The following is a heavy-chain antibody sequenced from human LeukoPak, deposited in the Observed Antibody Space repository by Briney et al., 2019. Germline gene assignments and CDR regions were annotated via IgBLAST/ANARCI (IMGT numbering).Heavy chain of an antibody. J-gene: IGHJ4*02. Sequence: SETLSLTCTVSGGSISSYYWSWIRQPPGKGLEWIGYIYYSGSTYYNPSLKSRVTISVDTSKNQFSLKLSSVTAADTAVYYCAREDILTGYEDYWGRGTLVTVSS. CDR2: IYYSGST. V-gene: IGHV4-59*12. CDR3: AREDILTGYEDY. D-gene: IGHD3-9*01. CDR1: GGSISSYY.